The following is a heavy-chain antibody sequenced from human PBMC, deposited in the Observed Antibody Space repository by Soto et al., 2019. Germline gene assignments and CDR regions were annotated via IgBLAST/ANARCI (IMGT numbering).Heavy chain of an antibody. Sequence: PGGSLRLSCAASGFTFSSYWMSWVRQAPGKGLEWVANIKQDGSEKYYVDSVKGRFTISRDNAKNSLYLQMNSLRAEDTAVFYCARVHWYQLRYRHWFDPWGQGTLVTVPS. CDR2: IKQDGSEK. J-gene: IGHJ5*02. V-gene: IGHV3-7*01. CDR1: GFTFSSYW. D-gene: IGHD2-2*02. CDR3: ARVHWYQLRYRHWFDP.